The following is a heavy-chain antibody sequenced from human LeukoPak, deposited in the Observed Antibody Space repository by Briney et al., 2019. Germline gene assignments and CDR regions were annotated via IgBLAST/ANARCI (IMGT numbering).Heavy chain of an antibody. CDR3: ARDSAFSDYAY. V-gene: IGHV3-66*01. CDR2: IYSDDSA. CDR1: GFTVSSDY. J-gene: IGHJ4*02. Sequence: GGSLRLSCVGSGFTVSSDYMSWVRQAPGRGLEWVSIIYSDDSAYYANSVKGRFTISRDSSKNTLFLQMNSLRGDDTAIYYCARDSAFSDYAYWGQGTLVTVSS. D-gene: IGHD4-17*01.